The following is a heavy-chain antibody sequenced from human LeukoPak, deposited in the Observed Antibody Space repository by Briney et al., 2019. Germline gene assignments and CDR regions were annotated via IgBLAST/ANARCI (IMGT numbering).Heavy chain of an antibody. CDR1: GGSISSYY. CDR2: IYYSGST. Sequence: SETLSLTCAVSGGSISSYYWSWIRQAPGKGLEWIGYIYYSGSTNYNPSLKSRVTISVDTSKNQFSLKLSSVTAADTAVYYCARADVYNYVDYWGQGALVTVSS. J-gene: IGHJ4*02. CDR3: ARADVYNYVDY. D-gene: IGHD5-24*01. V-gene: IGHV4-59*08.